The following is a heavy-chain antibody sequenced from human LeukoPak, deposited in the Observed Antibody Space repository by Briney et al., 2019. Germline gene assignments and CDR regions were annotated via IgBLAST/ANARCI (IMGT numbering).Heavy chain of an antibody. Sequence: GGSLRLSCAASGITFSSYAMSWVRQAPGKGLEWVSAISGSGGSTYYADSVKGRFTISRDNSKNTLYLQMSSLRADDTAVYYCAKGLIGTCYSALDSWGQGTLVTVSS. D-gene: IGHD2-15*01. CDR2: ISGSGGST. CDR3: AKGLIGTCYSALDS. V-gene: IGHV3-23*01. CDR1: GITFSSYA. J-gene: IGHJ4*02.